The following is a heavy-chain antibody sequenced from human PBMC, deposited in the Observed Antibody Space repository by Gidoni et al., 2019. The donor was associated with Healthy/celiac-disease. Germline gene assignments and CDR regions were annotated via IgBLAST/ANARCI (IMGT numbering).Heavy chain of an antibody. J-gene: IGHJ4*02. CDR3: ARPHSSGWYGGVDY. V-gene: IGHV4-39*01. Sequence: GWIRQPPGKGLEWIGSIYYSGSTYYNPSLKSRVTISVDTSKNQFSLKLSSVTAADTAVYYCARPHSSGWYGGVDYWGQGTLVTVSS. CDR2: IYYSGST. D-gene: IGHD6-19*01.